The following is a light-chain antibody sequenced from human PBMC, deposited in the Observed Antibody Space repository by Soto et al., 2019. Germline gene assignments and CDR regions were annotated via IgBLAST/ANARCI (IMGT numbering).Light chain of an antibody. Sequence: EIVMTQSPATLSVSPGERATLSCRASQSVSSNLAWYQQKPGQAPRLLIYGASTRATGIPARFSGSGSGTELALTISSLQLEHYAVAVYQHYNNLSPALTFGGGTKVDIK. CDR1: QSVSSN. CDR2: GAS. CDR3: QHYNNLSPALT. V-gene: IGKV3D-15*01. J-gene: IGKJ4*01.